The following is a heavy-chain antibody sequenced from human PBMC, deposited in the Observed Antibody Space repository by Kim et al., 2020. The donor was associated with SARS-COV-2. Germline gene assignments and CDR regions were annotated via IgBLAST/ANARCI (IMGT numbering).Heavy chain of an antibody. V-gene: IGHV3-23*01. CDR3: AKGSGMRAFDI. Sequence: AQPRKGRFPSSRDNSKNPLYLQMNSLRAEDTAVYYCAKGSGMRAFDIWGQGTMVTVSS. J-gene: IGHJ3*02.